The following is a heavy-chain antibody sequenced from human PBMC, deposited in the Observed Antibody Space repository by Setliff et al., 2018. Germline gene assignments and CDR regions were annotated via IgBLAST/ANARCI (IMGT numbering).Heavy chain of an antibody. J-gene: IGHJ2*01. V-gene: IGHV3-48*04. CDR3: ARVAGRGRYWYFDL. CDR2: ISSSSSTI. CDR1: GFTFSSYG. Sequence: GGSLRLSCAASGFTFSSYGMHWVRQAPGKGLEWVSYISSSSSTIYYADSVKGRFTISRDNAKNSLYLRMNSLRAEDTAVYYCARVAGRGRYWYFDLWGRGTLVTVSS.